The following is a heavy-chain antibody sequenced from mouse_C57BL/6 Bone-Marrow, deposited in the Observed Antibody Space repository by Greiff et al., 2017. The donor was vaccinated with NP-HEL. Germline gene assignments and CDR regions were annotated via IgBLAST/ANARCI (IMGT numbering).Heavy chain of an antibody. CDR1: GYTFTSYW. D-gene: IGHD1-1*01. Sequence: QVQLQQPGAELVKPGASVKMSCKASGYTFTSYWITWVKQRPGQGLEWIGDIYPGSGSTNYNEKFKSKATLTVDTSSSTAYMQLSSLTSEDSAVYYCARPYYGSSHHYYAMDYWGQGTSVTVSS. V-gene: IGHV1-55*01. CDR2: IYPGSGST. CDR3: ARPYYGSSHHYYAMDY. J-gene: IGHJ4*01.